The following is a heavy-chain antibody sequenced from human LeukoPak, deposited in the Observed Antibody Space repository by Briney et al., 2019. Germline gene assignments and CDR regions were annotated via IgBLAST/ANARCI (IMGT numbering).Heavy chain of an antibody. V-gene: IGHV4-59*01. CDR2: IYYSGST. D-gene: IGHD3-9*01. CDR3: ARSDKYYDILTGYYSYFDY. CDR1: GGSISSYY. Sequence: PSETLSLTCTVSGGSISSYYWSWIRQPPGKGLEWIGYIYYSGSTNYNPSLKSRVTISVDTSKNQFSLKLSSVTAADTAVYYCARSDKYYDILTGYYSYFDYWGQGTLVTVSS. J-gene: IGHJ4*02.